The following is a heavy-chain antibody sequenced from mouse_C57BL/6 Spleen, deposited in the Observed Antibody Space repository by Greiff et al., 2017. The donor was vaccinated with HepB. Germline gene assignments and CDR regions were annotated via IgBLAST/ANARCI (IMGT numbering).Heavy chain of an antibody. CDR3: VRGSSYVEGPWFAY. V-gene: IGHV10-3*01. CDR2: IRSKSSNYAT. D-gene: IGHD1-1*01. CDR1: GFTFNTYA. Sequence: EVQLVESGGGLVQPKGSLKLSCAASGFTFNTYAMHWVRQAPGKGLEWVARIRSKSSNYATYYADSVKDRFTISRDDSQSMLYLQMNNLKTEDTAMYYCVRGSSYVEGPWFAYWGQGTLVTVSA. J-gene: IGHJ3*01.